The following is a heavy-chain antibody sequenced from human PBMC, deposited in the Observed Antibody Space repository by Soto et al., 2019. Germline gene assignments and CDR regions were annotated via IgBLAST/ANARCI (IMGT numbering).Heavy chain of an antibody. J-gene: IGHJ6*03. D-gene: IGHD4-17*01. Sequence: QVQLQESGPGLVKPSETLSLTCTVSGGSISSYYWSWIRQPPGKGLEWIGYIYYSGSTNYNPSLKSRVTISVDTSKNQFSLKLSSVTAADTAVYYCARGVNDYGDYARFDYYYYYMDVWGKGTTVTVSS. CDR1: GGSISSYY. CDR3: ARGVNDYGDYARFDYYYYYMDV. V-gene: IGHV4-59*01. CDR2: IYYSGST.